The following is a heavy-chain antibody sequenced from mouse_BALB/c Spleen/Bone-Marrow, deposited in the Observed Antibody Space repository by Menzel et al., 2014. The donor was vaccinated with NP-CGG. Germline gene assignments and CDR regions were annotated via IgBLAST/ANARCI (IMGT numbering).Heavy chain of an antibody. CDR2: ILPGSDNT. CDR3: ARGNPFDF. CDR1: GYTFSNYW. J-gene: IGHJ2*01. V-gene: IGHV1-9*01. Sequence: VQLQQSGGELMKPGASVKISCKATGYTFSNYWIQWVKQRPGHGPEWIGEILPGSDNTNYNEKFKGKATFTADTSSNTAYMQLSSLTSEDSAVHYCARGNPFDFWGQGTTLTVSS.